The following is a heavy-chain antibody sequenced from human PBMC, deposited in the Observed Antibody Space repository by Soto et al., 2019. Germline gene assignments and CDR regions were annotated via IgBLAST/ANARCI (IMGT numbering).Heavy chain of an antibody. CDR2: TYHSGNP. J-gene: IGHJ3*02. CDR1: GDTISTGGYS. Sequence: PSETLSLTCGVSGDTISTGGYSWAWIRQPPGKALEWIGHTYHSGNPYYNPSLKSRVIISVDRSKNQFSLKLSSVTAADTAVYYCAGHKLDYLARDVFDTWGQGTMVTVSS. V-gene: IGHV4-30-2*01. D-gene: IGHD3-10*01. CDR3: AGHKLDYLARDVFDT.